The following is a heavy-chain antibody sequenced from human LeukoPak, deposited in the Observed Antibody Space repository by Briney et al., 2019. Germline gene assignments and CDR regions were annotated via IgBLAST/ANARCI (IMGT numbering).Heavy chain of an antibody. V-gene: IGHV4-39*01. CDR2: IYYSGST. CDR1: GGSISSSSYY. Sequence: KPSETLSLTCTVFGGSISSSSYYWGWIRQPPGKGLEWIGSIYYSGSTYYNPSLKSRVTISVDTSKNQFSLKLSSVTAADTAVYYCANLNYGSESYYSEYFQHWAQGTLVTVSS. D-gene: IGHD3-10*01. J-gene: IGHJ1*01. CDR3: ANLNYGSESYYSEYFQH.